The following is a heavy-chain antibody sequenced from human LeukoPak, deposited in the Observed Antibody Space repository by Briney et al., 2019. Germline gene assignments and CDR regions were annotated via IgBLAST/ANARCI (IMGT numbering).Heavy chain of an antibody. CDR1: GYSISSGYY. V-gene: IGHV4-38-2*02. CDR2: IYYSGST. Sequence: SETLSLTCTVSGYSISSGYYWGWIRQPPGKGLEWIGSIYYSGSTYYNPSLKSRVTISVDTSKNQFSLKLSSVTAADTAVYYCARVIGEMATIISHAFDIWGQGTMVTVSS. CDR3: ARVIGEMATIISHAFDI. D-gene: IGHD5-24*01. J-gene: IGHJ3*02.